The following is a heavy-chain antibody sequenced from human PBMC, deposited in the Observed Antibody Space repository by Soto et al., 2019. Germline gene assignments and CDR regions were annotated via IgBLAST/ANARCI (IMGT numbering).Heavy chain of an antibody. Sequence: GSLLLSSAASGFTVSSNYMSWVRQAPGKGLEWVSVIYSGGSTYYADSVKGRFTISRDNSKNTLYLQMDSLRGDDTAVYYCAKVAKSGVVVEYFDSWGQGALVTVSS. CDR2: IYSGGST. D-gene: IGHD3-3*01. J-gene: IGHJ4*02. V-gene: IGHV3-53*01. CDR3: AKVAKSGVVVEYFDS. CDR1: GFTVSSNY.